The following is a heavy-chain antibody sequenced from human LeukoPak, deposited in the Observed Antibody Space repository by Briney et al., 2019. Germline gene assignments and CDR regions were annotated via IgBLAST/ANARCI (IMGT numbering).Heavy chain of an antibody. CDR2: IYYSGST. CDR1: GGSVSSGTYY. J-gene: IGHJ6*02. CDR3: ARVVSGVYYYYGMDV. D-gene: IGHD3-10*01. Sequence: PSETLSLTCTASGGSVSSGTYYWSWIRQPPGEGLEWIGYIYYSGSTNYNPSLKSRVTISVDKSKNQFSLKLTSVTAADTAVYYCARVVSGVYYYYGMDVWGQGTTVTVSS. V-gene: IGHV4-61*01.